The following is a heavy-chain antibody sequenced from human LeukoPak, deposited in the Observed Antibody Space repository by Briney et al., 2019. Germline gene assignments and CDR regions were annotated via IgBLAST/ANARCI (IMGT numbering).Heavy chain of an antibody. CDR2: ISYDGSNK. CDR3: ARDRPVTYYYDSSGYALGDY. CDR1: GFTFSSYA. V-gene: IGHV3-30-3*01. J-gene: IGHJ4*02. Sequence: GGSLRLSCAASGFTFSSYAMRWVRQAPGKGLEWVAVISYDGSNKYYADSVKGRFTISRDNSKNTLYLQMNSLRAEDTAVYYCARDRPVTYYYDSSGYALGDYWGQGTLVTVSS. D-gene: IGHD3-22*01.